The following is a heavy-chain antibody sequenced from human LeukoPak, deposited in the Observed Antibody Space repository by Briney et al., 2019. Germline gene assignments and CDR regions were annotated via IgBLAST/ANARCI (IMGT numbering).Heavy chain of an antibody. Sequence: GGSLRLSCTASGFTFSSYAMSWVRQAPGKGLEWVSAISGSGGSTYYADSVKGRFTISRDNSKNTLYLQMNSLRAEDTAVYYCAKSPIVVVPAARGDYFDYWGQGTLVTVSS. J-gene: IGHJ4*02. CDR2: ISGSGGST. V-gene: IGHV3-23*01. CDR3: AKSPIVVVPAARGDYFDY. D-gene: IGHD2-2*01. CDR1: GFTFSSYA.